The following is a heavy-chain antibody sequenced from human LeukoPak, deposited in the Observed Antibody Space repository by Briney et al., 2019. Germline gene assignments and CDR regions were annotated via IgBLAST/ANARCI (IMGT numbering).Heavy chain of an antibody. Sequence: GRSLRLSCAASGFTFSSYAMHWVRQAPGKGLEWVAVISYDGSNKYYADSVKGRFTISRDNSKNTLYLQMNSLRAEGTAVYYCARDLPNPMVRGVNYYYGMDVWGQGTTVTVSS. J-gene: IGHJ6*02. V-gene: IGHV3-30-3*01. CDR3: ARDLPNPMVRGVNYYYGMDV. CDR1: GFTFSSYA. CDR2: ISYDGSNK. D-gene: IGHD3-10*01.